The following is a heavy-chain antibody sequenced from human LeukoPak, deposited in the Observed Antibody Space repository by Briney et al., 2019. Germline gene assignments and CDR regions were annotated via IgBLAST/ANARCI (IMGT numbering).Heavy chain of an antibody. V-gene: IGHV1-18*01. CDR3: ARVTHCSSTSCYGWFDP. D-gene: IGHD2-2*01. Sequence: ASVKVSCKASGYTFTSYGISWVRQAPGQGLEWMGWISAYNGNTNYAQKLQGRVTMTTDTSTSTAYMELRSLRSDDTAVYYCARVTHCSSTSCYGWFDPWGQGTLVTVSS. CDR2: ISAYNGNT. CDR1: GYTFTSYG. J-gene: IGHJ5*02.